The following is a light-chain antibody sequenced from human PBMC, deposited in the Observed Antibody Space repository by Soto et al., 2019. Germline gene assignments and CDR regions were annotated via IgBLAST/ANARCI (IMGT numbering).Light chain of an antibody. CDR1: QSVSNN. V-gene: IGKV3-15*01. Sequence: EIVVTQSPATLSVSPLESAALSVMVSQSVSNNLAWYQQRPGQAPTLLIYRASERATGVPDRFSGSGSGTEFTLTISSLQSEDFVVYYCQQYNNWPTWTFGQGTKVDIK. J-gene: IGKJ1*01. CDR3: QQYNNWPTWT. CDR2: RAS.